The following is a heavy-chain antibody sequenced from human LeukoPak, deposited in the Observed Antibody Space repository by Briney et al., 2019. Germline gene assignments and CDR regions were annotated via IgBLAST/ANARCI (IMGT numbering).Heavy chain of an antibody. CDR3: ARDNSVGGIAWWFDP. Sequence: GGSLRLSCAASGFTFSSYGMHWVRQAPGKGLEWVAFIRYDGSNKYYADSVKGRFTISRDNSKNTLYLQMNSLRAEDTAVYYCARDNSVGGIAWWFDPWGQGTLVTVSS. CDR1: GFTFSSYG. CDR2: IRYDGSNK. D-gene: IGHD1-26*01. V-gene: IGHV3-30*02. J-gene: IGHJ5*02.